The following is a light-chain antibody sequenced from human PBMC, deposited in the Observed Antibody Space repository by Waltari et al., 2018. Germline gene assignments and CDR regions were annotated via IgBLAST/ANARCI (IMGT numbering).Light chain of an antibody. CDR1: QSLFSTSNSKTY. Sequence: DIVMTQSPDFLAVSLGERATINCKSSQSLFSTSNSKTYISWYQQKPGQPPKLRIYWASTRGSGVPDRVSGSGSGTDFTLTISSLQAEDVAVYYCHHYYIPPLTFGQGTRLEIK. V-gene: IGKV4-1*01. CDR2: WAS. CDR3: HHYYIPPLT. J-gene: IGKJ5*01.